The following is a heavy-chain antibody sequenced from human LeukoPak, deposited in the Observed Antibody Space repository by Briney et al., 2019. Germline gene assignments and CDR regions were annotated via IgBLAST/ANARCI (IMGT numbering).Heavy chain of an antibody. Sequence: SQTLSLTCAISGDSVSSNSAAWNWIRQSPLRGLEWLGRTYYRSKWLSDYAVSVKGRITINADTSTNQFSLHLNSVTPEDTAVYYCARDLSGSAAGPMNWFDPWGQGTLVAVSS. V-gene: IGHV6-1*01. D-gene: IGHD6-13*01. CDR1: GDSVSSNSAA. J-gene: IGHJ5*02. CDR3: ARDLSGSAAGPMNWFDP. CDR2: TYYRSKWLS.